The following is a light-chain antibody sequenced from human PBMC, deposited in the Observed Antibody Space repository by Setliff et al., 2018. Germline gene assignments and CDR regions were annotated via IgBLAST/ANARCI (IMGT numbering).Light chain of an antibody. J-gene: IGLJ1*01. CDR2: DVS. Sequence: QSVLAQPASVSGSPGQSITISCTGASSDIGDSNYVSWYQQHPGKAPKLIIYDVSDRPSGVSHRFSGSKSGNTASLTISGLLAEAEADYYCSSYTTSSTGVFGTGTKGTVL. V-gene: IGLV2-14*01. CDR1: SSDIGDSNY. CDR3: SSYTTSSTGV.